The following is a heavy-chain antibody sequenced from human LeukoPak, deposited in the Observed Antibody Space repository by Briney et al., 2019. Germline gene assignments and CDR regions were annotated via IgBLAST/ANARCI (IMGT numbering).Heavy chain of an antibody. J-gene: IGHJ4*02. CDR3: ARGPSLTGIAAAGYDY. CDR2: IYYSGST. Sequence: PSETLSLTCTVSGGSISSYYWSWIRQPPGKGLEWIGYIYYSGSTNYNPSLKSRVTISVDTSKNQFSLKLSSVTAADTAVYYCARGPSLTGIAAAGYDYWGQGTLVTVSS. CDR1: GGSISSYY. V-gene: IGHV4-59*01. D-gene: IGHD6-13*01.